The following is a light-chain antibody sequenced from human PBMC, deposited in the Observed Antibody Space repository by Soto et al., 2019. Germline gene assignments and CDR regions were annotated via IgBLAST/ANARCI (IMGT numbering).Light chain of an antibody. J-gene: IGLJ2*01. V-gene: IGLV2-8*01. CDR3: SSYAGINTDVV. Sequence: QSALTQPPSASGSPGQSVTISCTGTSSDVGGYGYVSWYQQHPGKAPKLMIFEVTKRASGVPNRFSGSNSGNTAALTVSGLQAEEEADYYCSSYAGINTDVVFGGGTKLTVL. CDR2: EVT. CDR1: SSDVGGYGY.